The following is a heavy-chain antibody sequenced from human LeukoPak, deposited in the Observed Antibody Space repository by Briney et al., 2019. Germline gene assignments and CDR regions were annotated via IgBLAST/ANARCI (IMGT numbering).Heavy chain of an antibody. CDR1: GYTFTGYY. CDR2: INPNSGGT. CDR3: ARGVIIVVVPAAIFPDNYGMDV. V-gene: IGHV1-2*02. Sequence: ASVKVSCKASGYTFTGYYMHWVRQAPGQGLEWMGWINPNSGGTNYAQKFQGRVTMTRDTSISTAYMELSRLRSDDTAVYYCARGVIIVVVPAAIFPDNYGMDVWGQGTTVTVSS. D-gene: IGHD2-2*01. J-gene: IGHJ6*02.